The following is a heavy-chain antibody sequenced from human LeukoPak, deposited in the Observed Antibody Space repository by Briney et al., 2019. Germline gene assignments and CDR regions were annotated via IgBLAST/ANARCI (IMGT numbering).Heavy chain of an antibody. CDR3: ARDPHVDIVATIDAHSGSYP. D-gene: IGHD5-12*01. J-gene: IGHJ5*02. CDR2: IIPILGIA. CDR1: GGTFSSYA. Sequence: GSSVKVSCKASGGTFSSYAISWVRQAPGQGLEWMGRIIPILGIANYAQKFQGRVTITADKSTSTAYMELSSLRSEDTAVCYCARDPHVDIVATIDAHSGSYPWGQGTLVTVSS. V-gene: IGHV1-69*04.